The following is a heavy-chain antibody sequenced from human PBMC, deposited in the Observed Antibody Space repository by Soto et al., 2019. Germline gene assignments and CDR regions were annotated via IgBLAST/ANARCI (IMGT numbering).Heavy chain of an antibody. Sequence: GGSLRLSCAASGFTFSSYGMHWVRQAPDKGLEWVAVISNDGRDKHHADSVKGRFTISRDNSQNTLYLQMNSLRAEDTAVYYCEKDAKLAAAGYYLDYWGQGTLVTVSS. CDR2: ISNDGRDK. J-gene: IGHJ4*02. V-gene: IGHV3-30*18. CDR1: GFTFSSYG. D-gene: IGHD6-13*01. CDR3: EKDAKLAAAGYYLDY.